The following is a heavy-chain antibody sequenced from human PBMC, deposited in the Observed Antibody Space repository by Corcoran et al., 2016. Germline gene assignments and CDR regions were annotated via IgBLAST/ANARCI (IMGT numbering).Heavy chain of an antibody. Sequence: QVQLQESGPGLVKPSETLSLTCTVSGGSISSYYWSWIRQPPGKGLEWIGYIYYSGSTNYNPSLKSRVTISVDTSKNQFSLKLSSVTAADTAVYYCARTSPTRYYYGMDVWGQGTTVTVSS. CDR2: IYYSGST. J-gene: IGHJ6*02. D-gene: IGHD2-2*01. CDR1: GGSISSYY. V-gene: IGHV4-59*01. CDR3: ARTSPTRYYYGMDV.